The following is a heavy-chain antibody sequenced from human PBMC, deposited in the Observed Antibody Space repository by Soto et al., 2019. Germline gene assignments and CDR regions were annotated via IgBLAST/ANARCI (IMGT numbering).Heavy chain of an antibody. J-gene: IGHJ6*02. D-gene: IGHD3-3*01. CDR1: GGTYSSYS. CDR2: IIPIFGTA. V-gene: IGHV1-69*13. Sequence: PVEATSKASGGTYSSYSMCWVRQAPGQGLEWMGGIIPIFGTANYAQKFQGRVTITADESTSTAYMELSSLRSEDTAVYYCARAYDFWSGYSQYYYYGMDVWGQGTTVNVSS. CDR3: ARAYDFWSGYSQYYYYGMDV.